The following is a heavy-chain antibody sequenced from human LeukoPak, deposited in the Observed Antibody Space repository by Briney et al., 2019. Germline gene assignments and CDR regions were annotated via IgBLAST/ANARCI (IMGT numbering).Heavy chain of an antibody. V-gene: IGHV1-18*01. D-gene: IGHD6-6*01. CDR1: GYTFTSYG. CDR2: ISAYNGNT. J-gene: IGHJ4*02. Sequence: GASVKVSCKASGYTFTSYGISWVRQAPGQGLEWMGWISAYNGNTNYAQKLQGRVTMTTDTSTSTAYMELRSLRSDDTAVYYCARPGKKYSSSSPVDYWGQGTLVTVSS. CDR3: ARPGKKYSSSSPVDY.